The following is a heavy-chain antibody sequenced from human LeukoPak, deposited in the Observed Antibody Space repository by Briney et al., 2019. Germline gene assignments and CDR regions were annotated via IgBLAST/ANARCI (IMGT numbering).Heavy chain of an antibody. CDR2: NYSGGST. V-gene: IGHV3-66*01. J-gene: IGHJ4*02. CDR1: GFTVSSNY. Sequence: GGSLRLSCAASGFTVSSNYMSWVRQAPGKGLEWVSVNYSGGSTYYADSVKGRFTISRDNSKNTLYLQMNSLRAEDTAVYYCARDHAGGSYGSCFDYWGQGTLVTVSS. CDR3: ARDHAGGSYGSCFDY. D-gene: IGHD1-26*01.